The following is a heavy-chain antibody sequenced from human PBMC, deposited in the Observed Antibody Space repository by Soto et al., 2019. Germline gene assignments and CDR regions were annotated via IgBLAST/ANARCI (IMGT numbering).Heavy chain of an antibody. CDR2: INPNSGGT. J-gene: IGHJ4*02. CDR1: GYTFTGYY. CDR3: AKAAKRAWVASRIDY. D-gene: IGHD2-15*01. V-gene: IGHV1-2*02. Sequence: GASVKVSCKASGYTFTGYYMHWVRQAPGQGLEWMGWINPNSGGTNYAQKFQGRFSISRDNSKNTLSLQMNTLRAEDTAVYFCAKAAKRAWVASRIDYWGQGTLVTVSS.